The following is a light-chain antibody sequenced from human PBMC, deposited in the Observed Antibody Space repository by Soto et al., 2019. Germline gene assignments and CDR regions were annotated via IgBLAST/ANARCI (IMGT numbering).Light chain of an antibody. CDR3: QQYGSSPPIT. Sequence: EIVLTQSPVTLSLSPGERATLSCRASQSVSSSYLAWYQQKPGQAPRLLIYGASSRATGIPDRFSGSGSGTDFTLTISRLEPEDFAVYSCQQYGSSPPITFGQGTKVDIK. CDR1: QSVSSSY. V-gene: IGKV3-20*01. J-gene: IGKJ1*01. CDR2: GAS.